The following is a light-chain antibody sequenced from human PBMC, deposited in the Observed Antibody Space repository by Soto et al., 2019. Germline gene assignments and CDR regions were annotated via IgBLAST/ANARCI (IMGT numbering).Light chain of an antibody. V-gene: IGKV3-20*01. J-gene: IGKJ1*01. CDR1: QSIISTY. CDR2: GAS. Sequence: EIVLTQSPGTLSLSPGERATLSCRASQSIISTYVAWFQQKPGQAPRLLIYGASSRATGIPDRFSGSGSGTDFTLTISRLEPEDFAVYYCQQYDSTHRTFGQGTKVEIK. CDR3: QQYDSTHRT.